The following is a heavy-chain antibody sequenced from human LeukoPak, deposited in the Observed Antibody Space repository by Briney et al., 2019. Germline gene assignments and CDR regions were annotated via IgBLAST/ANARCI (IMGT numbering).Heavy chain of an antibody. CDR2: IYTSGST. D-gene: IGHD6-13*01. CDR1: GGSISSYY. J-gene: IGHJ4*02. Sequence: SETLSLTCTVSGGSISSYYWSWIRQPAGKGLEWIGRIYTSGSTNYNPSLKSRVTMSVDTSRNQFSLKLSSVTAADTAVYYCATTGYSSSWYASWGQGTLVTVSS. CDR3: ATTGYSSSWYAS. V-gene: IGHV4-4*07.